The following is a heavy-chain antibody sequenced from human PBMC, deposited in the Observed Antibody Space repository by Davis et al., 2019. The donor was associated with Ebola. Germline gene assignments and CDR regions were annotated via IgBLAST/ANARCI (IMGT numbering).Heavy chain of an antibody. J-gene: IGHJ6*02. CDR1: GFTFSSYA. D-gene: IGHD2-2*01. Sequence: GGSLRLSCAASGFTFSSYAMHWVRQAPGKGLEWVAVISYDGSNKYYADSVKGRFTISRDNSKNTLYLQMNSLRAEDTAVYYCARDLGYCSSTSCPHRYYYYYYGMDVWGQGTTVTVSS. V-gene: IGHV3-30-3*01. CDR2: ISYDGSNK. CDR3: ARDLGYCSSTSCPHRYYYYYYGMDV.